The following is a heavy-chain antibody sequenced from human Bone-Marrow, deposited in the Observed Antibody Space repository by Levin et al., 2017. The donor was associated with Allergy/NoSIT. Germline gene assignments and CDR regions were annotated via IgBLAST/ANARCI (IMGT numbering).Heavy chain of an antibody. Sequence: ASVKVSCKASGYTFIDYYIHWVRQAPGKGLEWMGWINPRTGGTNYAQKLRGRVTMTKDTSISTAYVELGRLGSDDTALYYCANSALSGFDYWGQGTPVTVSS. CDR3: ANSALSGFDY. CDR1: GYTFIDYY. CDR2: INPRTGGT. D-gene: IGHD1-26*01. V-gene: IGHV1-2*02. J-gene: IGHJ4*02.